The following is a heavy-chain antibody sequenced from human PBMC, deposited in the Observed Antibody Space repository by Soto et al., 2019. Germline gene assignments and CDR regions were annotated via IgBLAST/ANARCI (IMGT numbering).Heavy chain of an antibody. D-gene: IGHD3-22*01. CDR1: GGSFSGYY. Sequence: SETLSLTCAVYGGSFSGYYWSWIRQPPGKGLEWIGEINHSGSTNYNPSLKSRVTISVDTSKNQFSLKLSSVTAADTAVYYCARGRVWYYDSSGYYHYWGQGTLVTVS. J-gene: IGHJ4*02. CDR3: ARGRVWYYDSSGYYHY. CDR2: INHSGST. V-gene: IGHV4-34*01.